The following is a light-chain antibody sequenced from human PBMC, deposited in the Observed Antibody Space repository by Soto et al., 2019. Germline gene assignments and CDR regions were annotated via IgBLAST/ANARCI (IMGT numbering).Light chain of an antibody. J-gene: IGLJ1*01. Sequence: QSVLTQPASVSGSPGQSITISCTGTSSDIGGYDYVSWYQQCPGKAPKLLIYEVSRRPSGVSNRFSGSKSGDTASLTISGLQAEDEADYYCYSYRGYYTRVFGTGTKVTVL. CDR1: SSDIGGYDY. CDR3: YSYRGYYTRV. V-gene: IGLV2-14*01. CDR2: EVS.